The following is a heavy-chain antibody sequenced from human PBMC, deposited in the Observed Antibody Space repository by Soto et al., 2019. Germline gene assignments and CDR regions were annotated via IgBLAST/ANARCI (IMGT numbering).Heavy chain of an antibody. CDR1: GGSVSSGSYY. Sequence: PSETLSLTCTVSGGSVSSGSYYWSWIRQPPGKGLEWIGYIYYSGSTNYNPSLKSRVTISVDTSKNQFSLKLSSVTAADTAVYYCARVPPGGSYYYFDYWGQGTLVTVSS. V-gene: IGHV4-61*01. CDR3: ARVPPGGSYYYFDY. J-gene: IGHJ4*02. CDR2: IYYSGST. D-gene: IGHD1-26*01.